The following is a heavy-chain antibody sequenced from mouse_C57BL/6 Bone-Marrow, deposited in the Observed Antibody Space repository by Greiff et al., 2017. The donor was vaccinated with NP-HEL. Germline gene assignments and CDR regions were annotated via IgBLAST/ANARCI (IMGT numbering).Heavy chain of an antibody. D-gene: IGHD1-1*01. CDR2: INPSNGGT. J-gene: IGHJ2*01. CDR1: GYTFTSYW. CDR3: ARGPFTTVVYFDY. V-gene: IGHV1-53*01. Sequence: QVHVKQPGTELVKPGASVKLSCKASGYTFTSYWMHWVKQRPGQGLEWIGNINPSNGGTNYNEKFKSKATLTVDKSSSTAYMQLSSLTSEDSAVYYCARGPFTTVVYFDYWGQGTTLTVSS.